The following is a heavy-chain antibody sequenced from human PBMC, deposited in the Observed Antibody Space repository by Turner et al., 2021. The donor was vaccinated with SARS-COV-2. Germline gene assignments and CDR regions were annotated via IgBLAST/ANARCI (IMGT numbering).Heavy chain of an antibody. J-gene: IGHJ4*02. V-gene: IGHV4-39*01. Sequence: QPQLQESGPGPVKASVTLAPTCAVPGCSISITNHYWGWIRQPQGKGLEWIWSISYSGRTFYTPSIKSRVTLSMDTSKKHFSLKVTSVAAADTAVYYCARQGGVDYWGQGTLVAVSS. CDR1: GCSISITNHY. CDR2: ISYSGRT. CDR3: ARQGGVDY.